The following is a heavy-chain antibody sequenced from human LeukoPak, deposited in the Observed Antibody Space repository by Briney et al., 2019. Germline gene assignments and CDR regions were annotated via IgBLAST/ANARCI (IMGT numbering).Heavy chain of an antibody. CDR2: IYYSGST. CDR1: GGSISSYY. J-gene: IGHJ6*03. D-gene: IGHD1-26*01. CDR3: ARDIGIGGYYYYMDV. Sequence: PSETLSLTCTVSGGSISSYYWSWIRQPPGKGLEWIGYIYYSGSTNYNPSLKSRVTISVDTSKNQFSLKLSSVTAADTAVYYCARDIGIGGYYYYMDVWGKGTTVTVSS. V-gene: IGHV4-59*01.